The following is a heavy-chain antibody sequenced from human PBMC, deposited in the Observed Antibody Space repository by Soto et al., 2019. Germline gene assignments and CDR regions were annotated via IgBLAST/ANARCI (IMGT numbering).Heavy chain of an antibody. D-gene: IGHD5-12*01. CDR2: IYYDGRT. V-gene: IGHV4-39*01. J-gene: IGHJ4*02. CDR3: VRHAQWIIRAY. Sequence: PSETLSLTCTVSGGSFSSSSHYWVWIRQPPGKGLEGVGSIYYDGRTYYNASLKSRVTISVDTSKNQFSLKVNSVTVADTAVYYCVRHAQWIIRAYWGQGSLVTVSS. CDR1: GGSFSSSSHY.